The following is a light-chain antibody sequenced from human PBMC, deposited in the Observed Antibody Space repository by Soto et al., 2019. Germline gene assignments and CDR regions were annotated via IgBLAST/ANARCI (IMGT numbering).Light chain of an antibody. CDR1: QSVFYSSNSRNY. CDR2: WAS. V-gene: IGKV4-1*01. CDR3: QQHHSTPLT. Sequence: DIVMTQSPDSLALSLGERATINCKSSQSVFYSSNSRNYLVWYQQKAGQPPKLLIYWASTRESGVPDRFSGSGSGTDFTLTISNLQAEDVAVYYCQQHHSTPLTFGQGTRLEIK. J-gene: IGKJ5*01.